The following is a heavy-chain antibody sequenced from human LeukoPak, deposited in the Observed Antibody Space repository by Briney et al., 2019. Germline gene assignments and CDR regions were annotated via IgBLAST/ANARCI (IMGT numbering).Heavy chain of an antibody. CDR1: GYTFTVYY. V-gene: IGHV1-2*02. CDR3: ATYGATPETYYFDY. Sequence: GASVKVSFKASGYTFTVYYMHWVRQAPGQGLEWMGWINPNSGGTNYAQKFQGRVTMTRDTSISTAYMELSRLRSDDTAVYYCATYGATPETYYFDYWGQGTLVTVSS. D-gene: IGHD3-10*01. CDR2: INPNSGGT. J-gene: IGHJ4*02.